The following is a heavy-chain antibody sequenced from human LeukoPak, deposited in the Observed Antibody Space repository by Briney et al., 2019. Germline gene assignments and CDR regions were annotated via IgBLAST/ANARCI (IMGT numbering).Heavy chain of an antibody. Sequence: EASVKVSCKASGYTFTGYYMHWVRQAPGQGLEWMGRINPNSGGTNYAQKFQGRVTMTRDTSISTAYMELSRLRSDDTAVYYCASTGGLTGFFYFDYWGQGTLVTVSS. CDR1: GYTFTGYY. V-gene: IGHV1-2*06. CDR3: ASTGGLTGFFYFDY. D-gene: IGHD3-9*01. CDR2: INPNSGGT. J-gene: IGHJ4*02.